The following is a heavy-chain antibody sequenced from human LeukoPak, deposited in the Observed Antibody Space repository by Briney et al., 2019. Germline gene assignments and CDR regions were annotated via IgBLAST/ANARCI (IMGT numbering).Heavy chain of an antibody. CDR1: GYTFTRFH. Sequence: ASVKVPCKASGYTFTRFHMHWVRQAPGQGLEWMAIINPSGGSTNCAQNFQGRVTVTRDTSSSTVYMDLSSLRSEDTAVYYCARGRNDGSGSSPDAFDIWGQGTMVTVSS. D-gene: IGHD3-22*01. J-gene: IGHJ3*02. CDR2: INPSGGST. V-gene: IGHV1-46*01. CDR3: ARGRNDGSGSSPDAFDI.